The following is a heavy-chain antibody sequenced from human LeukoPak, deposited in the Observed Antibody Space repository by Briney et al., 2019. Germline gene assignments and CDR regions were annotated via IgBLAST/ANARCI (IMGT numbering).Heavy chain of an antibody. J-gene: IGHJ5*02. Sequence: GGSLRLSCAASGFTFSNYWMHWVRQAPGKGLVWVSRINSDGINTSYADSVKGRFTISRDNAKNTLNLQMNSLRAEDTAVYYCAKDSDDIVVVVAASGGQTNNWFDPWGQGTLVTVSS. CDR3: AKDSDDIVVVVAASGGQTNNWFDP. CDR1: GFTFSNYW. CDR2: INSDGINT. D-gene: IGHD2-15*01. V-gene: IGHV3-74*01.